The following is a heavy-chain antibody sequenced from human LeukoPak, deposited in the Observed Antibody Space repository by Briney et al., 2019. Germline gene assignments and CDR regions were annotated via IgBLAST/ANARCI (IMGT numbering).Heavy chain of an antibody. CDR3: ARGRRIAAAGSGSDAFDI. V-gene: IGHV3-23*01. J-gene: IGHJ3*02. CDR1: GFTFNNYA. CDR2: ISGSGGTT. D-gene: IGHD6-13*01. Sequence: GGSLRPSCAASGFTFNNYAMNWVRQAPGKGLEWVSVISGSGGTTYYADSVKGRFTISRDSSKNTLYLQMNSLRAEDTAVYYCARGRRIAAAGSGSDAFDIWGQGTMVTVSS.